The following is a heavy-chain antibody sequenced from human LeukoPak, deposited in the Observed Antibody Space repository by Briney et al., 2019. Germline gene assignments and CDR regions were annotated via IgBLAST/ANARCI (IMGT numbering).Heavy chain of an antibody. CDR1: GFTFSSYS. CDR3: ARGVDLYSYAPGYYFDY. CDR2: ISSSSSYI. J-gene: IGHJ4*02. D-gene: IGHD5-18*01. V-gene: IGHV3-21*01. Sequence: GGSLRLSCAASGFTFSSYSMNWVRQAPGKGLEWVSSISSSSSYIYYADSVKGRFTISRDNAKNSLYLQMNSLRAEDTAVYYCARGVDLYSYAPGYYFDYCGQGTLVTVSS.